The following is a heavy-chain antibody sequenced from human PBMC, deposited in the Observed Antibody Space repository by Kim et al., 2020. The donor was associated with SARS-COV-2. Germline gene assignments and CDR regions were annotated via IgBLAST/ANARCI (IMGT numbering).Heavy chain of an antibody. J-gene: IGHJ4*02. V-gene: IGHV4-39*01. CDR3: ARYEAFTMLDF. Sequence: SETLSLTCTVSGGSMSSSSHYWGWIRQPPGKGLEWIGRITYSGNVIYNPSLKSRVTISINTPKNQFSLKVTSVTSADTAVYDCARYEAFTMLDFWGQGT. D-gene: IGHD3-10*02. CDR2: ITYSGNV. CDR1: GGSMSSSSHY.